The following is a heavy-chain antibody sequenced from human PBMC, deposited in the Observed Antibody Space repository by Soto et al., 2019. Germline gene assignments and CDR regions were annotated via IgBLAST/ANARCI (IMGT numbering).Heavy chain of an antibody. D-gene: IGHD3-9*01. J-gene: IGHJ4*02. V-gene: IGHV1-2*04. Sequence: ASVKVSCKASGYTFTGYYMHWVRQAPGQGLEWMGWINPNSGGTNYAQKFQGWVTMTRDTSISTAYMELSRLRSDDTAGYYCARDLGEYYDILTGYYGGSIGYWGQGTLVTVSS. CDR1: GYTFTGYY. CDR2: INPNSGGT. CDR3: ARDLGEYYDILTGYYGGSIGY.